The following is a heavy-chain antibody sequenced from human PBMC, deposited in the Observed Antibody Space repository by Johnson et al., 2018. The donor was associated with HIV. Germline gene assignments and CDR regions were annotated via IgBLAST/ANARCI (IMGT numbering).Heavy chain of an antibody. Sequence: EVQLVESGGALVQPGGSLRLSCAASGFTVSSNSMTWVRQAPGRGLELVSLIYDGSNKYYTDSVKGRFTISRDNSKNTMYLQMNSLNTDDTAFYYCATGDDDGFWGQGTMVTVSS. CDR2: IYDGSNK. D-gene: IGHD5-12*01. V-gene: IGHV3-66*02. CDR3: ATGDDDGF. J-gene: IGHJ3*01. CDR1: GFTVSSNS.